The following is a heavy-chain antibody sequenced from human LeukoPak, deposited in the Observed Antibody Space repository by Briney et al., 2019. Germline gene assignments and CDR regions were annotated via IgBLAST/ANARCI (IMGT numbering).Heavy chain of an antibody. V-gene: IGHV4-39*01. J-gene: IGHJ3*01. CDR2: IDYSGTT. CDR1: GGSISSGGYY. CDR3: ARRCILTGRDAYDF. Sequence: PSETLSLTCTVSGGSISSGGYYWSWIRQPPGKGLEWIGDIDYSGTTYYNPSLKSRATISKDTSKNQFSLRLTSLTAADTAVYYCARRCILTGRDAYDFWGQGTLVTVSS. D-gene: IGHD3-9*01.